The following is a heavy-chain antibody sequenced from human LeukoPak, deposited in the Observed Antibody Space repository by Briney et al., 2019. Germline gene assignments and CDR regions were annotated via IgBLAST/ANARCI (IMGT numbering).Heavy chain of an antibody. CDR3: ARGGITMNAFDI. CDR2: IYYSGST. Sequence: SETLSLTCTVSGGSISSYYWSWIRQPPGKGLEWIGYIYYSGSTNYNPSLKSRLTISVDTSKNQFSLKLSSVTAADTAVYYCARGGITMNAFDIWGQGTMVTVSS. V-gene: IGHV4-59*01. CDR1: GGSISSYY. J-gene: IGHJ3*02. D-gene: IGHD3-22*01.